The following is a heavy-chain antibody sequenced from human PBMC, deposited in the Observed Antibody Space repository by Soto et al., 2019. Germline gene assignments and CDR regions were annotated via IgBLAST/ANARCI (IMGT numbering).Heavy chain of an antibody. CDR3: VRCTAAAAPRNSLSN. J-gene: IGHJ4*02. CDR2: INPNSGGT. V-gene: IGHV1-2*02. CDR1: GYTFTGYY. D-gene: IGHD6-13*01. Sequence: ASVKVSCKASGYTFTGYYIHWVRQAPGQGLERMGWINPNSGGTYYPQKFQGRVSMTRDTSISIAYMELSRLRSDDTAVYYCVRCTAAAAPRNSLSNWGQGTLVTVSS.